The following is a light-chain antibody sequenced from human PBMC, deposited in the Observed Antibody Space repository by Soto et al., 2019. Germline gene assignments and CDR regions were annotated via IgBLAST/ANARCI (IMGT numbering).Light chain of an antibody. J-gene: IGKJ1*01. V-gene: IGKV4-1*01. Sequence: DIVMTQSPDSLAVSLGERATINCKSSQSVLYSSNNKNYLAWYQQKPGQPPKLLIYWASTRESGVPDRFSGSGSGTDFTVTISSLQAEDVAVYYCQQWSSIPKTFGQGTKVEIK. CDR3: QQWSSIPKT. CDR1: QSVLYSSNNKNY. CDR2: WAS.